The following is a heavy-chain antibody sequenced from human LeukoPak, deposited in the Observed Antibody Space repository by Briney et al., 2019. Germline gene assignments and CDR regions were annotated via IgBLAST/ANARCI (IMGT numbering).Heavy chain of an antibody. Sequence: PSETLSLTCTVSGYSITSNSDYWGWICQSPGEGLEWIGAIHYSGNTFYNPSLKSRVTMSIDTSKNQFSLKLISVTAADTALYYCARHPGLDFWGQGILVTVSS. V-gene: IGHV4-39*01. CDR1: GYSITSNSDY. J-gene: IGHJ4*02. CDR2: IHYSGNT. CDR3: ARHPGLDF.